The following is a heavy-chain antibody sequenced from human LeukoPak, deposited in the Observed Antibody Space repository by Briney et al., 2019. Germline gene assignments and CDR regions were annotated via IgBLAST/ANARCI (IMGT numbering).Heavy chain of an antibody. J-gene: IGHJ3*02. CDR2: ISSSGSTI. CDR1: GFTFSSYE. Sequence: GGPLRLSCAASGFTFSSYEMNWVRQAPGKGLEWVSYISSSGSTIYYADSVKGRFTISRDNAKNSLYLQMNSLRAEDTAVYYCARDTREPITMIVVVNAFDIWGQGTMVTVSS. D-gene: IGHD3-22*01. CDR3: ARDTREPITMIVVVNAFDI. V-gene: IGHV3-48*03.